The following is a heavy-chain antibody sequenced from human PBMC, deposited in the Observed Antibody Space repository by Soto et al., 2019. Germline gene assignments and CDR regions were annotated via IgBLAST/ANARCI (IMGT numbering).Heavy chain of an antibody. V-gene: IGHV3-30-3*01. Sequence: QVQLVESGGGVVQPGRSLRLSCAASGFTFSNYAIHWVRQAPGKGLEWVAVLSFDGNNKHYADSMKGRFTISRDNSKNTLYLQMNSLRAEDTAVYYCARGPFGDAAMVTNYFDYWGQGTLVTVSS. CDR1: GFTFSNYA. CDR2: LSFDGNNK. D-gene: IGHD5-18*01. CDR3: ARGPFGDAAMVTNYFDY. J-gene: IGHJ4*02.